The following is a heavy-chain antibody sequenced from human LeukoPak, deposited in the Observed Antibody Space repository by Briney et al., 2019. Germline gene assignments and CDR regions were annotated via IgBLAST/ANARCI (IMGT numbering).Heavy chain of an antibody. V-gene: IGHV1-2*04. CDR2: INPNSGGT. CDR3: ARPPSSGGHYYYYGMDV. Sequence: GASVKVSCKASGYTFTGYYMHWVRQAPGQGLEWMGWINPNSGGTNYAQRFQGWVTMTRDTSISTAYMELSSLRSEDTAVYYCARPPSSGGHYYYYGMDVWGQGTTVTVSS. CDR1: GYTFTGYY. D-gene: IGHD6-25*01. J-gene: IGHJ6*02.